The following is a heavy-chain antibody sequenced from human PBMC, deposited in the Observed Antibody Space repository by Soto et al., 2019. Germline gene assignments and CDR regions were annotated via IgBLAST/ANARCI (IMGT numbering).Heavy chain of an antibody. V-gene: IGHV4-34*01. J-gene: IGHJ5*02. Sequence: SETLSLTCAVYGGSFSGYYWSWIRQPPGKGLEWIGEINHSGSTNYNPSLKSRVTISVDTSKNQFSLKLSSVTAADTAVYFCARDTNSLDLCGQGIMVTVYS. D-gene: IGHD2-8*01. CDR1: GGSFSGYY. CDR2: INHSGST. CDR3: ARDTNSLDL.